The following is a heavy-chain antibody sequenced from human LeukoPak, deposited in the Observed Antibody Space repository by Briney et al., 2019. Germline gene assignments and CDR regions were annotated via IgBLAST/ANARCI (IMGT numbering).Heavy chain of an antibody. CDR3: ARARDYYDSSGRRDAFDI. J-gene: IGHJ3*02. V-gene: IGHV4-31*03. D-gene: IGHD3-22*01. CDR2: IYHSGST. CDR1: GGSISSGAYY. Sequence: PSQTLSLTCTVSGGSISSGAYYWSWIRQHPGKGLEWIGYIYHSGSTYYNPPLKSRLTISVEMSKSQLSLKLSSVTAADTAVYYCARARDYYDSSGRRDAFDIWGQGTMVTVSS.